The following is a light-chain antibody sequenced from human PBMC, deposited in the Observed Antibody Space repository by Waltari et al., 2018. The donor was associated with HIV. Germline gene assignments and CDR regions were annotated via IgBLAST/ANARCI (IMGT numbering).Light chain of an antibody. CDR3: LQLLHTPRLS. V-gene: IGKV2-28*01. Sequence: DIVLTQSPLSLPVTPGAPASIHRRASQSILHNNGYNYLDWYIQRPGQSPQLLIYLASHRASGVPERFSGSGAGTNFTLKISRVEAEDVGIYFCLQLLHTPRLSFGPGTKLDI. CDR1: QSILHNNGYNY. J-gene: IGKJ3*01. CDR2: LAS.